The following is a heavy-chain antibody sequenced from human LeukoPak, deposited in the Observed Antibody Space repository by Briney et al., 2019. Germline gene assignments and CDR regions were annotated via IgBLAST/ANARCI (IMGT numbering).Heavy chain of an antibody. Sequence: ASVKVSCKASGYTFTSYAMNWVRQAPGQGLEWMGWMNPNSGNTGYAQKFQGRVTITRNTSISTAYMELSSLRSEDTAVYYCARRYSSGWFTFDYWGQGTLVTVSS. CDR1: GYTFTSYA. CDR3: ARRYSSGWFTFDY. V-gene: IGHV1-8*03. J-gene: IGHJ4*02. D-gene: IGHD6-19*01. CDR2: MNPNSGNT.